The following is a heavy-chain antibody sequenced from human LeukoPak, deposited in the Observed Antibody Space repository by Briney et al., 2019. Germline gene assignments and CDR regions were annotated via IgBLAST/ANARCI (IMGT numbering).Heavy chain of an antibody. D-gene: IGHD6-13*01. CDR3: ARAIFYSTDDAFDI. V-gene: IGHV3-66*01. Sequence: GGSLRLSCAASGFTVSSNYMSWVRQAPGKGLEWVSVIYSGGSTYYADSVKVRFTISRDNSKNTLYLQMNSLRAEDTAVYYCARAIFYSTDDAFDIWGQGTMVTVSS. CDR2: IYSGGST. J-gene: IGHJ3*02. CDR1: GFTVSSNY.